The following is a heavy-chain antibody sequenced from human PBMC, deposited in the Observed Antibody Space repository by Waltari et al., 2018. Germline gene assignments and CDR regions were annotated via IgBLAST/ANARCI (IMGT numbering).Heavy chain of an antibody. CDR2: NYYSGST. CDR1: GGSISSYY. CDR3: ARVDGSGSYYFDY. V-gene: IGHV4-59*01. Sequence: QVQLQESGPGLVKPSETLSLTCPVSGGSISSYYWSWIRQPPGKGLKWIVYNYYSGSTNYNPSLKSRVTRSVDTSKNQFSRKLSSVTAADTAVYYCARVDGSGSYYFDYWGQGTLVTVSS. D-gene: IGHD3-10*01. J-gene: IGHJ4*02.